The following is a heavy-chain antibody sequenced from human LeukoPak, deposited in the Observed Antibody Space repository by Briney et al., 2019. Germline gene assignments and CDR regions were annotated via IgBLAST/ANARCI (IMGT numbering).Heavy chain of an antibody. Sequence: ASVKVSCKASGYTFTSYGISWVRQAPGQGLEWMGWINPNSGGTNYAQKFQGRVTMTRDTSISTAYMELSRLRSDDTAVYYCARVNIRNNYMDVWGKGTTVTVSS. J-gene: IGHJ6*03. D-gene: IGHD2/OR15-2a*01. CDR2: INPNSGGT. V-gene: IGHV1-2*02. CDR1: GYTFTSYG. CDR3: ARVNIRNNYMDV.